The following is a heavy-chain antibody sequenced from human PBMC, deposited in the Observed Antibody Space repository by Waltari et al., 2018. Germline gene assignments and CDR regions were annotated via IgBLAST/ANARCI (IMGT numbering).Heavy chain of an antibody. Sequence: QVQLVQSGAEVKKPGASVKVSCKASGYTFTSYAMHWVRQAPGQRPEGMGWINGGNGSTKYSQKFQGRVTITRDTSASTAYMELSSLRSEDTTVYYCARELGSGSWGNDYWGQGTLVTVSS. CDR1: GYTFTSYA. CDR3: ARELGSGSWGNDY. J-gene: IGHJ4*02. V-gene: IGHV1-3*01. CDR2: INGGNGST. D-gene: IGHD3-10*01.